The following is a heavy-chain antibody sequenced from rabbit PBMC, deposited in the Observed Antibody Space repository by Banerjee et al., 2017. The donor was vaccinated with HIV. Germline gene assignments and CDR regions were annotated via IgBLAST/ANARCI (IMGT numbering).Heavy chain of an antibody. Sequence: QEQLEESGGDLVKPGASLTLTCTASGFDFSSNYWMSWVRQAPGKGLEWIGTIYAGSSGSTYYASWAKGRFTISKTSSTTVTLQMTSLTAADTATYFCARDLAGVIGWNFGLWGQGTLVTVS. CDR1: GFDFSSNYW. CDR2: IYAGSSGST. V-gene: IGHV1S45*01. D-gene: IGHD4-1*01. J-gene: IGHJ3*01. CDR3: ARDLAGVIGWNFGL.